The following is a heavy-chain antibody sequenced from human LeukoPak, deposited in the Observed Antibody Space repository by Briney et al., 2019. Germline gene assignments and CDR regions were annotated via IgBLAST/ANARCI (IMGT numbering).Heavy chain of an antibody. CDR3: ARDYYDSSGSFSGFDY. Sequence: SETLSLTCTVSGDSISSGNYWGWIRQPPGKGLEWIGSFYHSGSTSYNPSLKSRVTISVDTFKNQISLKLTSVTAADTAVYYCARDYYDSSGSFSGFDYWGQGTLVTVSS. V-gene: IGHV4-38-2*02. D-gene: IGHD3-22*01. CDR2: FYHSGST. CDR1: GDSISSGNY. J-gene: IGHJ4*02.